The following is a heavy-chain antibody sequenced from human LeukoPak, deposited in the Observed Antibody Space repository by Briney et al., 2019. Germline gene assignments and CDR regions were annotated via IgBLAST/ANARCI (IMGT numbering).Heavy chain of an antibody. V-gene: IGHV5-51*01. CDR1: GYSFTSYW. CDR3: ARLVSGVGNWFDP. D-gene: IGHD1-26*01. Sequence: GESLKISCTGSGYSFTSYWIVWVRQMPGKGLEWMGIIYPGDSDTRYSPSFQGQVTLSADKSISTAYLQWSSLKASDTAMYYCARLVSGVGNWFDPWGQGTLVTVSS. J-gene: IGHJ5*02. CDR2: IYPGDSDT.